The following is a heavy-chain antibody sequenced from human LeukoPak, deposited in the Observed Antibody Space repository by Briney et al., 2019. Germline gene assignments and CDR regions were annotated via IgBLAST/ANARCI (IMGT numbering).Heavy chain of an antibody. D-gene: IGHD4-17*01. Sequence: GESLKISCQGSGYSFTSYWIGWVRQMPGKGLEWMGIIYPGDSDTRYSPSFQGQVTISADKSISTAYLQWSSLKASDTAMYYCARHADYGDSKPFYYYGMDVWGQGTTVTVSS. CDR1: GYSFTSYW. CDR2: IYPGDSDT. V-gene: IGHV5-51*01. CDR3: ARHADYGDSKPFYYYGMDV. J-gene: IGHJ6*02.